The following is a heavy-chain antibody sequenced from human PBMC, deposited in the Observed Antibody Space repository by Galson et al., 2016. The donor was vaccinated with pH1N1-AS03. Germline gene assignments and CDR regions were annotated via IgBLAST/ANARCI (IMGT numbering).Heavy chain of an antibody. J-gene: IGHJ6*02. CDR2: IHPGGDT. CDR1: GFTVSSGY. Sequence: SLRLSCAATGFTVSSGYHMSWVRQAPGKGLEWVSVIHPGGDTYNADSVEGRFTISRDNFENMVYLQMNSLRPEDTAVYYCAGDEGFANGINVWGQGTTVTVSS. D-gene: IGHD3-3*01. V-gene: IGHV3-66*02. CDR3: AGDEGFANGINV.